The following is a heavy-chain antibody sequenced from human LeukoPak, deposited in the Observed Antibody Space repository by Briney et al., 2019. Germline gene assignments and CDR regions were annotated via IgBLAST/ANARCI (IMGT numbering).Heavy chain of an antibody. CDR3: ARHATEYYYYYGMDV. CDR2: IYYSGST. V-gene: IGHV4-59*08. J-gene: IGHJ6*02. Sequence: SDTLSLTCTVSGGSISSYYWSWIRQPPGKGLEWIGYIYYSGSTNYNPSLKSRVTISVDTSKNQFSLKLSSVTAADTAVYYCARHATEYYYYYGMDVWGQGTTVTVS. D-gene: IGHD2-15*01. CDR1: GGSISSYY.